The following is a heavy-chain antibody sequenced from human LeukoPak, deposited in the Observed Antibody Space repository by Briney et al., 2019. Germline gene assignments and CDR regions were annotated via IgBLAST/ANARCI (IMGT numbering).Heavy chain of an antibody. CDR2: VGGSGDKT. V-gene: IGHV3-23*01. D-gene: IGHD6-19*01. CDR1: GFTFNRNA. CDR3: VRRGDASSGWGDHDF. Sequence: GGSLRLSCAASGFTFNRNAISWVRQAPGKGLEWVSTVGGSGDKTFYADSVKGRFTISRDNSKNMVHLQMNSLTGEDTALYYCVRRGDASSGWGDHDFWGQGALVTVSS. J-gene: IGHJ4*02.